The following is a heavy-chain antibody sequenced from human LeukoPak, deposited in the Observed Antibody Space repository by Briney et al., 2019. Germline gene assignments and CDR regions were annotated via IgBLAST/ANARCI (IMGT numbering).Heavy chain of an antibody. Sequence: GGSLRLSCAASRFTFSNYGMHWVRQAPGKGLEWVAVISYDGSNKYYADSVKGRFTISRDNSKNTLYLQMNSLRAEDTAVYFCAKDNYGLDYWGQGTLVTVSS. CDR2: ISYDGSNK. CDR1: RFTFSNYG. J-gene: IGHJ4*02. CDR3: AKDNYGLDY. D-gene: IGHD3-10*01. V-gene: IGHV3-30*18.